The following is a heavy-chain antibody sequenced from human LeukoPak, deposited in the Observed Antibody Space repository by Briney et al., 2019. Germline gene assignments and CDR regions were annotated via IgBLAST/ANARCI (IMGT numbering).Heavy chain of an antibody. CDR3: ARDYASRSPYYDSSGYRLGFDY. D-gene: IGHD3-22*01. CDR2: MNPNSGNT. Sequence: ASVKVSCKASGYTFTSYDINWVRQATGQGLEWMGWMNPNSGNTGYAQKFQGRVTMTRNTSISTAYMELSSLRSDDTAVYYCARDYASRSPYYDSSGYRLGFDYWGQGTLVTVSS. V-gene: IGHV1-8*01. J-gene: IGHJ4*02. CDR1: GYTFTSYD.